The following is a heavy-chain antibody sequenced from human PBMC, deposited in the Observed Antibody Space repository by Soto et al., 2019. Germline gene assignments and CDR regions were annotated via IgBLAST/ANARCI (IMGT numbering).Heavy chain of an antibody. Sequence: EVQLLESGGGLVQPGGSLRPSCAASGFTFSSYAMTWVRQAPGKGLEWVSSISGSGGSTYYADSVKGRFTMSRDNSKNTLDLQINSLRAEDTAVYYCANLAGGWYEAFGIWGQGTMVTVSS. J-gene: IGHJ3*02. D-gene: IGHD6-19*01. V-gene: IGHV3-23*01. CDR1: GFTFSSYA. CDR2: ISGSGGST. CDR3: ANLAGGWYEAFGI.